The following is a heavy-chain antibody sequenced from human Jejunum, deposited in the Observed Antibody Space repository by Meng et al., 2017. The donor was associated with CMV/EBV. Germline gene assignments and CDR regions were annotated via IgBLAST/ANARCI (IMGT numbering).Heavy chain of an antibody. CDR2: IYSSGTT. D-gene: IGHD6-19*01. Sequence: QVQRQGPGPGRVKPAETLSLTCTVSGGSISNYYWSWIRQPAGKGLEYIGRIYSSGTTKYNPSLNSRVTMSVDTSKNQFSLKVRSVTAADTAVYLCARHEVVGTAIFDYWGQGTLVTVSS. V-gene: IGHV4-4*07. J-gene: IGHJ4*02. CDR3: ARHEVVGTAIFDY. CDR1: GGSISNYY.